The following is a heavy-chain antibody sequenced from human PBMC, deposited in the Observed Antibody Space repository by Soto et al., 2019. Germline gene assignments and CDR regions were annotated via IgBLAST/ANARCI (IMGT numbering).Heavy chain of an antibody. CDR2: MNPNSGNT. D-gene: IGHD2-8*02. CDR1: GYTFTNYD. Sequence: ASVKVSCRASGYTFTNYDINWVRQATGQGLEWMGWMNPNSGNTGYAQKFQGRVTMTRNTSISRAYMELSSLRSEDTAVYYCAREKEAYCTGGGCYGMEVWGQGTTVKVSS. J-gene: IGHJ6*02. CDR3: AREKEAYCTGGGCYGMEV. V-gene: IGHV1-8*01.